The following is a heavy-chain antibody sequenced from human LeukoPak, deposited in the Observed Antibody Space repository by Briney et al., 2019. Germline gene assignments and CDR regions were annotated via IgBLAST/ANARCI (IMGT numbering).Heavy chain of an antibody. V-gene: IGHV1-2*06. CDR3: ARDSKQQLVGGDY. D-gene: IGHD6-13*01. CDR1: GYTFTGYY. Sequence: GASVKVSCKASGYTFTGYYMHWVRQAPGQGLEWMVRINPNSGGTNYAQKFQGRVTMTRDTSISTAYMELSRLRSDDTAVYYCARDSKQQLVGGDYWGQGTLVTVSS. J-gene: IGHJ4*02. CDR2: INPNSGGT.